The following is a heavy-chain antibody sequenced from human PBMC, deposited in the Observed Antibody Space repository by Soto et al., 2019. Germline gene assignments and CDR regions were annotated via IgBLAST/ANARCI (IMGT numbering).Heavy chain of an antibody. CDR2: LIPIFGTE. J-gene: IGHJ6*02. CDR3: TRDRIAGSKYYYGIDV. Sequence: QVQLVQSGAEVTKPGSSVRVSCKASGGTFSSYAISWVRQAPGQGLEWMGGLIPIFGTENYAQRFQGRVTITAEESTSTAYMELSSLRSEDTAVYYWTRDRIAGSKYYYGIDVWGQGTTVTVSS. D-gene: IGHD6-13*01. CDR1: GGTFSSYA. V-gene: IGHV1-69*01.